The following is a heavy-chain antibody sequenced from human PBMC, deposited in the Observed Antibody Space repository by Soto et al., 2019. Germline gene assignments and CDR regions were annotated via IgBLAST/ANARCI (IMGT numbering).Heavy chain of an antibody. J-gene: IGHJ1*01. D-gene: IGHD2-15*01. CDR2: IIPILGIA. Sequence: SVKVSCKASGGTFSSYTISWVRQAPGQGLEWMGRIIPILGIANYAQKFQGRVTITADKFTSTAYMELSSLRSEDTAVYYCALNGIYCSGGSCLAYFQHWGQGTLVTVSS. CDR3: ALNGIYCSGGSCLAYFQH. CDR1: GGTFSSYT. V-gene: IGHV1-69*02.